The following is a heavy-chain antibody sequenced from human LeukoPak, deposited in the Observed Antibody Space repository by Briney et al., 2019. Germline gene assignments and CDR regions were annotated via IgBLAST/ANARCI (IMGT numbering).Heavy chain of an antibody. Sequence: SETLSLTCAVSGGSISSNSYYWGWMRQPPGKGLEWIVSIYYSRSTYYNQSPNRRVTISVDTTKNQFSLKLSSVAAADAPVYYCAGDGGNGAFDYWGQGKLVSVSS. CDR2: IYYSRST. D-gene: IGHD4-23*01. CDR1: GGSISSNSYY. J-gene: IGHJ4*02. CDR3: AGDGGNGAFDY. V-gene: IGHV4-39*07.